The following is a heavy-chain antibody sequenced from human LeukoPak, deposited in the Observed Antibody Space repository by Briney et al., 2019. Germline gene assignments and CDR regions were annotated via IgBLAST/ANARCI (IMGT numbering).Heavy chain of an antibody. Sequence: ASVKVSCKASGYTFTSYGISWGRQAPGQGLDGMGWISAYNGNTNYAQKLQGRVTMTTDTSTSTAYMELRSLRSDDTAVYYCARSHQTTVVNFDYWGQGTLVTVSS. J-gene: IGHJ4*02. D-gene: IGHD4-23*01. CDR1: GYTFTSYG. CDR2: ISAYNGNT. V-gene: IGHV1-18*01. CDR3: ARSHQTTVVNFDY.